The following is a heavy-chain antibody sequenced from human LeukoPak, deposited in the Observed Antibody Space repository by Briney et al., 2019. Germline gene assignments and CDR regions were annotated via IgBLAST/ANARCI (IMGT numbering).Heavy chain of an antibody. V-gene: IGHV3-11*03. CDR2: ISSSSSSA. Sequence: GGSLRLSCTASGFTVSSNYMTWIRQAPGKGLEWVSYISSSSSSANYADSVKGRFTISRDNAKNSLYLQMNSLRAEDTAVYYCAKGTTGDYWGQGTLVTVSS. CDR3: AKGTTGDY. D-gene: IGHD4-11*01. J-gene: IGHJ4*02. CDR1: GFTVSSNY.